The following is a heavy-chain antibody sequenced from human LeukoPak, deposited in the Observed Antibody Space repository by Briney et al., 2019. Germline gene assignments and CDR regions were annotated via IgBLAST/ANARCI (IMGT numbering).Heavy chain of an antibody. CDR1: GGSFSGYY. D-gene: IGHD5-18*01. CDR2: INHSGST. V-gene: IGHV4-34*01. J-gene: IGHJ4*02. Sequence: SETLSLTCAVYGGSFSGYYWSWIRQPPGKGLEWIGEINHSGSTNYNPSLKSRVTISVDTSKNQFSLKLSSVTAADTAVYYCARGDSYGHPYFDYWGQGTLVTVSS. CDR3: ARGDSYGHPYFDY.